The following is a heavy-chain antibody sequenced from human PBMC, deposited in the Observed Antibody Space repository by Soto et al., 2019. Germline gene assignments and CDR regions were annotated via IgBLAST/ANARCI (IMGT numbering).Heavy chain of an antibody. Sequence: ASVKVSCKASGYTFTGNYMHWVRQAPGQGLEWMALINPTTGGANYAQKFQGRVTMTWDTSISTAYMELNRLRSDDTAIYYCARGYCGSSGCSDYFEYWGQGTLVTVS. D-gene: IGHD2-15*01. CDR3: ARGYCGSSGCSDYFEY. CDR1: GYTFTGNY. V-gene: IGHV1-2*02. J-gene: IGHJ4*02. CDR2: INPTTGGA.